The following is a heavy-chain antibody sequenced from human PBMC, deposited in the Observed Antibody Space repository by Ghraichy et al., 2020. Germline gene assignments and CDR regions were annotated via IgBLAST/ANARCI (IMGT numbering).Heavy chain of an antibody. V-gene: IGHV4-34*01. CDR2: MNHSGST. Sequence: SQTLSLTCAVYGGSFSGYYWSWIRQPPGKGLEWIGEMNHSGSTNYNPSLKSRVTISVDTSKNQFSLKLSSVTAADTAVYYCARRSWSPSISGYTYGWGFDYWGQGTLVTVSS. J-gene: IGHJ4*02. CDR3: ARRSWSPSISGYTYGWGFDY. D-gene: IGHD5-18*01. CDR1: GGSFSGYY.